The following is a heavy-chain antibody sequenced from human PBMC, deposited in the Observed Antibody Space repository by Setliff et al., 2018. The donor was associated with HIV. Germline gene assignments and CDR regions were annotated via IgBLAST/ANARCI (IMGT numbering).Heavy chain of an antibody. D-gene: IGHD2-2*01. J-gene: IGHJ3*02. CDR3: ARSVWAVVVPTDPAVDAFAI. CDR1: GYSFTSYY. V-gene: IGHV1-46*01. CDR2: INPSGGST. Sequence: ASVKVSCKASGYSFTSYYIHWVRQAPGQGLEWMGRINPSGGSTSYAQKFQGRVTITADKSTSTVYLDLRSLTSEDTAMYYCARSVWAVVVPTDPAVDAFAIWGQGTMVTVSS.